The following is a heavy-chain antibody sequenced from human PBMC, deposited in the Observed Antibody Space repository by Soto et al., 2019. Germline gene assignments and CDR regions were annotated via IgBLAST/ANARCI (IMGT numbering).Heavy chain of an antibody. CDR3: AREPLYHILTGYYGPQPYYGMDV. D-gene: IGHD3-9*01. J-gene: IGHJ6*02. CDR1: GYTFTSYG. Sequence: ASVKVSCKASGYTFTSYGISWVRQAPGQGLEWMGWISAYNGNTNYAQKLQGRVTMTTDTSTSTAYMELRSLRSDDTAVYYCAREPLYHILTGYYGPQPYYGMDVWGQGTTVTVSS. CDR2: ISAYNGNT. V-gene: IGHV1-18*04.